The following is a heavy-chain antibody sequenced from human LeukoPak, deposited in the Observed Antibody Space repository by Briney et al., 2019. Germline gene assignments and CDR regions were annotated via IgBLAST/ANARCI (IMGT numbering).Heavy chain of an antibody. J-gene: IGHJ6*04. CDR2: IWYDGSNK. V-gene: IGHV3-33*06. CDR1: GFTFSSYG. Sequence: GRSLRLSCAASGFTFSSYGMHWVRQAPGKGLEWVAVIWYDGSNKYYADSVKGRFTISRDNSKNTLYLQMNSLRAEDTAVYYCAKDTSYQLLYYYYYGMDVWGKGTTVTVSS. CDR3: AKDTSYQLLYYYYYGMDV. D-gene: IGHD2-2*01.